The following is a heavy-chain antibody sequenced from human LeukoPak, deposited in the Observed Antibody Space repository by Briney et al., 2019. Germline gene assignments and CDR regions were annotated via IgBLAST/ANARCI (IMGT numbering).Heavy chain of an antibody. D-gene: IGHD3-10*01. Sequence: ASVKVSCKASGYTFTSYAMHWVRQAPGQRLEWMGWINAGNGNTKYSQKFQGRVTITRDTSASTAYMELSSLRSEDTAAYYCARVTTMVRGALGYWGQGTLVTVSS. CDR3: ARVTTMVRGALGY. V-gene: IGHV1-3*01. CDR1: GYTFTSYA. CDR2: INAGNGNT. J-gene: IGHJ4*02.